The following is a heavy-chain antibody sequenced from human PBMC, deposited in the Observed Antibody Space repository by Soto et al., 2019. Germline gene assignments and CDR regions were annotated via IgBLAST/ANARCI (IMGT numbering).Heavy chain of an antibody. CDR1: GYSFTSYW. V-gene: IGHV5-10-1*01. J-gene: IGHJ5*02. Sequence: PGESLKISCKGSGYSFTSYWISWVRQMPGKGLEWMGRIDPSDSYTNYSPSFQGHVTISADKSISTAYLQWSSLKASDTAMYYCARGPYYDFWSPTQFDPWGRGTLVTVSS. D-gene: IGHD3-3*01. CDR3: ARGPYYDFWSPTQFDP. CDR2: IDPSDSYT.